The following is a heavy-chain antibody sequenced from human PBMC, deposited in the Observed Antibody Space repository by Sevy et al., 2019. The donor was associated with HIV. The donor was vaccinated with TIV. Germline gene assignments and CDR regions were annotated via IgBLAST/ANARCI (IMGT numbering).Heavy chain of an antibody. CDR2: ISESGGTT. D-gene: IGHD1-1*01. V-gene: IGHV3-23*01. Sequence: GGSLRLSCAASGFTFSSYAMSWVRQAPGKGLEWVSSISESGGTTYYADSVKGRFTISRDSSENTLYLQMNSLRVEDTAKYYCTKAHVEVPATTGGVFDYWGQGTLVTVSS. J-gene: IGHJ4*02. CDR1: GFTFSSYA. CDR3: TKAHVEVPATTGGVFDY.